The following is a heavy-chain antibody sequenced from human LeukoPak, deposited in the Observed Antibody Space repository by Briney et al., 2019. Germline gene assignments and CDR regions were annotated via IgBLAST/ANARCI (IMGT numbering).Heavy chain of an antibody. CDR1: GGTFSSYA. D-gene: IGHD3-10*01. CDR2: IIPIFGTA. V-gene: IGHV1-69*05. J-gene: IGHJ3*02. Sequence: ASVKVSCKASGGTFSSYAISWVRQAPGQGPEWMGGIIPIFGTANYAQKFQGRVTITTDESTSTAYMELSSLRSGDTAVYYCAREVTMVRGVIHSDAFDIWGQGTMVTVSS. CDR3: AREVTMVRGVIHSDAFDI.